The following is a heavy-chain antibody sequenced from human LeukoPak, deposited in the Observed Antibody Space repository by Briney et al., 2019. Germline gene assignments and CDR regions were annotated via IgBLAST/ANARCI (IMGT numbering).Heavy chain of an antibody. CDR1: GFTFSSSA. Sequence: GGSLRLSCAASGFTFSSSAMGWVRQAPGKGLYWVSAISGSGTGTYYADSVKGRFTTSRDNSKNTLYLQMNSLRAEDTAVYYCAKEGGTGTRFDYRGQGTLVTVSS. CDR3: AKEGGTGTRFDY. CDR2: ISGSGTGT. V-gene: IGHV3-23*01. J-gene: IGHJ4*02. D-gene: IGHD1-7*01.